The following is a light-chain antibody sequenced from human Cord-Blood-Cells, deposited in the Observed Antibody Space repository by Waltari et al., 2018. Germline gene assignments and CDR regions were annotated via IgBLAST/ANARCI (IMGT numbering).Light chain of an antibody. CDR1: QRVSSSY. V-gene: IGKV3-20*01. J-gene: IGKJ2*01. Sequence: EIVLTQSPGTLSLSPGERATLSCRASQRVSSSYLAWYQQKPGQAPRLLIYGASSRATGIPDRFSGSGSGTDFTLTISRLEPEGFAVYYCQQYGSSPYTFGQATKLEIK. CDR2: GAS. CDR3: QQYGSSPYT.